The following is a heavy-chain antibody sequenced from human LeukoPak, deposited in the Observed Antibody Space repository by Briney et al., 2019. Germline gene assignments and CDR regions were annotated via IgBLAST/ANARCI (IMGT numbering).Heavy chain of an antibody. V-gene: IGHV3-23*01. CDR1: GFTFSSYA. CDR3: AKALSGTLAGNFDY. J-gene: IGHJ4*02. Sequence: PGGSLRLSCAASGFTFSSYAMNWVRQAPGKGLGWVSTITGSGGSTYCADSVKGRFTVSRDNSKNTLYLQMNSLRAEDTAVYYCAKALSGTLAGNFDYWGQGILVTVSS. CDR2: ITGSGGST. D-gene: IGHD1-1*01.